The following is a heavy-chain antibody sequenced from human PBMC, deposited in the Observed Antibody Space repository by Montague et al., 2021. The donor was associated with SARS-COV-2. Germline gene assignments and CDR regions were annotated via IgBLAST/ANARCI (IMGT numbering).Heavy chain of an antibody. CDR3: VRDQARSNWNYPDY. J-gene: IGHJ4*02. Sequence: YNSGSTSYNPSLKSRVTMSVDTSKNQFSLKLSSVTAADTAVYYCVRDQARSNWNYPDYWGQGTLVIVSS. D-gene: IGHD1-20*01. V-gene: IGHV4-4*07. CDR2: YNSGST.